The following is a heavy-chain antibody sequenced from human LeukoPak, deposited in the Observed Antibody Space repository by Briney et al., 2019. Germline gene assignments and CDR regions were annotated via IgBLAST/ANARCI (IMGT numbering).Heavy chain of an antibody. D-gene: IGHD1-1*01. Sequence: PAGGSLRLSCAASVFTFSTYWMHGVRHAPGKGLVWVSRISRDGTDTSYADSVKGRFTISRDNAKNTVYLQMNSLRAEDTAVYYCVRVEYTLDAFDIRGQGALVTVAS. V-gene: IGHV3-74*01. CDR3: VRVEYTLDAFDI. CDR1: VFTFSTYW. J-gene: IGHJ3*02. CDR2: ISRDGTDT.